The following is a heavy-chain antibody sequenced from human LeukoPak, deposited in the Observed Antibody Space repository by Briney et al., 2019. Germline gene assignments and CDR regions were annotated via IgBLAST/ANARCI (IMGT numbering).Heavy chain of an antibody. CDR1: GFTFSDYA. CDR2: ISYVGSNK. V-gene: IGHV3-30*11. D-gene: IGHD6-13*01. Sequence: GGSLRLSCAASGFTFSDYALHWVRQAPGKGLEWVAVISYVGSNKYYADSVKGRFTISRDNSKNTLYLQMNSLRAEDTAVYYCAKDRVAYSSSPNYFDYWGQGTLVTVSS. J-gene: IGHJ4*02. CDR3: AKDRVAYSSSPNYFDY.